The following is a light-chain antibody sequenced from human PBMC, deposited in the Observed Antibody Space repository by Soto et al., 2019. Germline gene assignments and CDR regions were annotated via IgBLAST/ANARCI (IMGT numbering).Light chain of an antibody. Sequence: DIPMTQSPSSLSASVGDRVHITCRASQSISSYLNWYPQKPGKAPKLLIYAASSLQSGVPSRFSGSGSGTDFTLTISSLQPEDFATYYCQQSYSTPITFGQGTRLEIK. J-gene: IGKJ5*01. CDR1: QSISSY. CDR2: AAS. CDR3: QQSYSTPIT. V-gene: IGKV1-39*01.